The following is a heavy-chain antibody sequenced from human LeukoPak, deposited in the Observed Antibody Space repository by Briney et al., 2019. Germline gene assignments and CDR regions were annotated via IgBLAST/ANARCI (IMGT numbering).Heavy chain of an antibody. CDR3: TTDGTGDWVDY. J-gene: IGHJ4*02. D-gene: IGHD3-9*01. Sequence: PGGSLRLSCAASGSTFSNAWMSWVRQAPGKGLEWVGRIKSKTDDWTTDYAAPVKGRFTISRDDSKNTLYLQMNSLKTEDTAVYYCTTDGTGDWVDYWGQGTLVTVSS. CDR1: GSTFSNAW. CDR2: IKSKTDDWTT. V-gene: IGHV3-15*01.